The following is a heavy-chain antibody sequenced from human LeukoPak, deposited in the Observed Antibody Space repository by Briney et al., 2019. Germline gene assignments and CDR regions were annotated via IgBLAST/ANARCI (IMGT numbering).Heavy chain of an antibody. CDR1: GGTFSSSA. Sequence: GASVKVSCKTSGGTFSSSAITWVRQAPGQGIEWMGRIIPVLNITTYAQKFQGSVTITADTSTSTVYMELSSLRSEETAVYYCARDQGLTAPPPYGLDVWGQGTTVIVSS. CDR2: IIPVLNIT. CDR3: ARDQGLTAPPPYGLDV. J-gene: IGHJ6*02. D-gene: IGHD5-18*01. V-gene: IGHV1-69*04.